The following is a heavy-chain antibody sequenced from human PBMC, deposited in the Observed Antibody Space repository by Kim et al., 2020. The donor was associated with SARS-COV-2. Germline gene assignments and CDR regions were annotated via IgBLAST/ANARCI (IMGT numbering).Heavy chain of an antibody. CDR2: IYHSWST. Sequence: SETLSLTCAVSGGSISTTHWWTSVRQPPGQGLEWIGEIYHSWSTNYNPSLKSRVTISADKSRIQFSLNLYSVTAADTAVYYCAYLIAVAGKGKWGQGTLVTVSS. V-gene: IGHV4-4*02. J-gene: IGHJ4*02. CDR1: GGSISTTHW. D-gene: IGHD6-19*01. CDR3: AYLIAVAGKGK.